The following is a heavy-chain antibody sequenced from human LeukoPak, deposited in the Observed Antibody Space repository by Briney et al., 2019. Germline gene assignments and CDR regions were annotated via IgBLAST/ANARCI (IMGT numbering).Heavy chain of an antibody. J-gene: IGHJ6*02. CDR2: ISGDGSST. CDR1: RFTFDDYG. Sequence: GGSLRLSCAASRFTFDDYGMHWVRQVPGKGLEWVSLISGDGSSTFYADSVKGRFTVSRDNSKNTLYVQMNSLRAEDTAVYYCAKDRGYDFSYGMDVWGQGTTVTVSS. V-gene: IGHV3-43*02. D-gene: IGHD5-12*01. CDR3: AKDRGYDFSYGMDV.